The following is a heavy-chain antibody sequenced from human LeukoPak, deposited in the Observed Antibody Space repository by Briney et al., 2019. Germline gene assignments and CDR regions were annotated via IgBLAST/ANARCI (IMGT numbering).Heavy chain of an antibody. CDR1: GGSISSYY. Sequence: SETLSLTCTVSGGSISSYYWSWIRQPPGKGLEWIGYIYYSGSTNYNPSLKSRVTISVDTSKNQFSLKLSSVTAADTAVYYCAREGRAAAGNFDYWGQGTLVTVSS. CDR2: IYYSGST. CDR3: AREGRAAAGNFDY. J-gene: IGHJ4*02. V-gene: IGHV4-59*01. D-gene: IGHD6-13*01.